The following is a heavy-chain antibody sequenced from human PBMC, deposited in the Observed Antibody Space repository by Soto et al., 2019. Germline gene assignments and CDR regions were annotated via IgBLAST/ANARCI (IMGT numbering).Heavy chain of an antibody. CDR2: ISGSGSST. CDR3: AKGWVRGVSVTYVNY. J-gene: IGHJ4*02. CDR1: GFTFSNYA. V-gene: IGHV3-23*01. D-gene: IGHD3-10*01. Sequence: PGGSLRLSCAASGFTFSNYAMSWVRQAPGKGLEWVSTISGSGSSTYYADSVKGRLTISRDNSKSTLWLQMNSLSAEDTAVYYCAKGWVRGVSVTYVNYWGQGALVTVSS.